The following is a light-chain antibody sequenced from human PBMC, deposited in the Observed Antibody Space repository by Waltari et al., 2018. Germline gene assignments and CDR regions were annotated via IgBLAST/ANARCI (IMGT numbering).Light chain of an antibody. CDR3: QQRYAWPIT. V-gene: IGKV3-11*01. CDR1: QSVDSQ. J-gene: IGKJ4*01. CDR2: DVS. Sequence: EIVLTQSPATLSLSPGERATLSCRASQSVDSQLAWYQQKPGQAPRLLIHDVSNRATGTPPRFSGSGSGTDFRLTISSLAAEDSAVYDCQQRYAWPITFGGGTKVELK.